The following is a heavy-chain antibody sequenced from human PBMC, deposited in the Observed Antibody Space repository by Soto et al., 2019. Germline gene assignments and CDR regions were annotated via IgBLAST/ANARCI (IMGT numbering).Heavy chain of an antibody. J-gene: IGHJ4*02. V-gene: IGHV6-1*01. D-gene: IGHD3-22*01. CDR3: SRDNCYTDTSGYHYGRYFDF. CDR1: GDSVSSNPAA. Sequence: PSQTLSLTCXMSGDSVSSNPAAWNGTRNSPSRGLEWLGRTFYRSQRYNAYATSLRGRITIKRDTFKNQFSLHLSSLTPDHMVVYYCSRDNCYTDTSGYHYGRYFDFWGQGTRVTVSS. CDR2: TFYRSQRYN.